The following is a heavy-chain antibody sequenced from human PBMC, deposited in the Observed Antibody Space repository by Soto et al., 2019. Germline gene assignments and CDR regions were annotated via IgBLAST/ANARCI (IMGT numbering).Heavy chain of an antibody. CDR2: MNPNSGNT. D-gene: IGHD3-16*01. CDR1: GYTFTSYD. Sequence: QVQLVQSGAEVKKPGASVKVSCKASGYTFTSYDINWVRQATGQGLEWMGWMNPNSGNTGYAQKLQGRGTITRNTSISRAYMDLSSLRSEVTAVYYCATRHDYVWYQVGNAFDIWGQGTMVTVSS. CDR3: ATRHDYVWYQVGNAFDI. J-gene: IGHJ3*02. V-gene: IGHV1-8*01.